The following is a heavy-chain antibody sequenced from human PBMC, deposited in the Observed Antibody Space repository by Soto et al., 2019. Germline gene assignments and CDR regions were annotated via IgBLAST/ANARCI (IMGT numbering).Heavy chain of an antibody. D-gene: IGHD4-17*01. CDR1: GFTFSSYA. V-gene: IGHV3-23*01. J-gene: IGHJ3*02. Sequence: PGGSLRLSCAASGFTFSSYAMSWVRQAPGKGLEWVSAIRGSGGSTYYADSVKGRFTISRDNSKNTLYLQMNSLRAEDTAVYYCAKFPDYGGNSGLDAFDIWGQGTMVTVSS. CDR3: AKFPDYGGNSGLDAFDI. CDR2: IRGSGGST.